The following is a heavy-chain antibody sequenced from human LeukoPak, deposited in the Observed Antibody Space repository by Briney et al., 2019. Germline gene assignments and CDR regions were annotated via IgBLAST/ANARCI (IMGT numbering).Heavy chain of an antibody. J-gene: IGHJ3*01. CDR2: NYPDDSDT. CDR1: GYRSNAYW. V-gene: IGHV5-51*01. D-gene: IGHD3-22*01. Sequence: GQSLKISSKGSGYRSNAYWIAWARQVPRKGMEWMGINYPDDSDTRYSPYFQGQVTISADKSVRTAYLQWSSLKASDTAMYYCARPNITSYYDSRGYDAFDVWGQGTMVTVSS. CDR3: ARPNITSYYDSRGYDAFDV.